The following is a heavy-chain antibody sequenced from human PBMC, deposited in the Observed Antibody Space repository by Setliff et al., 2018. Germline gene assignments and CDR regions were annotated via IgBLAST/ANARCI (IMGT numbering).Heavy chain of an antibody. J-gene: IGHJ6*03. CDR1: GGSISSSNW. CDR2: IYHSGST. CDR3: ARVVLGYYYYYYMDV. Sequence: PSETLSLTCTVSGGSISSSNWWSWVRQPPGKGLEWIGEIYHSGSTNYNPSLKSRVTISVDKSKNQFSLKLSSVTAADTAVYYCARVVLGYYYYYYMDVWGKGTTVTVSS. V-gene: IGHV4-4*02.